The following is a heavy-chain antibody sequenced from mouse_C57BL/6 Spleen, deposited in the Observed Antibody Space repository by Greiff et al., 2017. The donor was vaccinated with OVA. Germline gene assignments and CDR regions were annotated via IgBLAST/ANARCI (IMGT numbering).Heavy chain of an antibody. V-gene: IGHV1-15*01. CDR2: IDPETGGT. CDR1: GYTFTDYE. J-gene: IGHJ1*03. CDR3: TSRITTERYFDV. Sequence: VQLQESGAELVRPGASVTLSCKASGYTFTDYEMHWVKQTPVHGLEWIGAIDPETGGTAYNQKFKGKAILTADKSSSTAYMELRSLTSEDSAVYYCTSRITTERYFDVWGTGTTVTVSS. D-gene: IGHD1-1*01.